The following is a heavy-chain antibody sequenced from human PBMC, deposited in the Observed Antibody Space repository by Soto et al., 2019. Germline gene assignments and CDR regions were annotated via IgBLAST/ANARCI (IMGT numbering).Heavy chain of an antibody. V-gene: IGHV1-69*13. Sequence: SVKISCKASGYTFTGYYFHWVRQAPGQGLEWMGGIIPIFGTANYAQKFQGRVTITADESTSTAYMELSSLRSEDTAVYYCARGPSWFDPWGQGTLVTVSS. CDR2: IIPIFGTA. CDR3: ARGPSWFDP. J-gene: IGHJ5*02. CDR1: GYTFTGYY.